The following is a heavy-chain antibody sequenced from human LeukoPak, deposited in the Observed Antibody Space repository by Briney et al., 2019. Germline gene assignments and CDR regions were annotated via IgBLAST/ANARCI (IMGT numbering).Heavy chain of an antibody. CDR1: GFTFSSYG. J-gene: IGHJ4*02. Sequence: GGSLRLSCAASGFTFSSYGMHWVRQAPGKGLEWVAFIRYDGSNKCYADSVKGRFTISRDNSKNTLYLQMNSLRAEDTAVYYCAKDRTPTIWFGESTDYWGQGTLVTVSS. D-gene: IGHD3-10*01. CDR2: IRYDGSNK. V-gene: IGHV3-30*02. CDR3: AKDRTPTIWFGESTDY.